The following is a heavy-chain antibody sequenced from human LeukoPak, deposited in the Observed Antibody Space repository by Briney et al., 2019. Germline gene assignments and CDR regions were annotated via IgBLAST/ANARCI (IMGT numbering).Heavy chain of an antibody. D-gene: IGHD2-2*01. CDR3: ARGYCSSTSCEYFQH. Sequence: SETLSLTCTVSGGSISSSSYYWGWIRQPPGKGLEWIGSIYYSGSTYYNPFLKSRVTISVDTSKNQFSLKLSSVTAADTAVYYCARGYCSSTSCEYFQHWGQGTLVTVSS. CDR2: IYYSGST. CDR1: GGSISSSSYY. J-gene: IGHJ1*01. V-gene: IGHV4-39*07.